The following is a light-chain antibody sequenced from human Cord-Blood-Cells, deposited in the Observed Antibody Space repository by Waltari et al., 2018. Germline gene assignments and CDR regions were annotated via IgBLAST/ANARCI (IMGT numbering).Light chain of an antibody. CDR1: SSAVGGYNH. CDR2: DVS. CDR3: CSYAGSYTFV. Sequence: QSALTQPRSVSGSPGQSVTLSCTGTSSAVGGYNHVSWYQQHPGKAPKLMIYDVSKRPSGVPDRFSGSKSGNTASLTISGLQAEDEADYYCCSYAGSYTFVFGTGTKVTVL. V-gene: IGLV2-11*01. J-gene: IGLJ1*01.